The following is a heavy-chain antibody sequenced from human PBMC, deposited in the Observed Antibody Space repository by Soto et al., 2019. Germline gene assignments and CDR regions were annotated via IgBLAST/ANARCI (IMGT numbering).Heavy chain of an antibody. CDR1: GFTFSNAW. V-gene: IGHV3-15*07. D-gene: IGHD3-22*01. CDR2: IKSKTDGGTT. J-gene: IGHJ6*02. Sequence: PGGSLRLSCAASGFTFSNAWMNWVRQAPGKGLEWVGRIKSKTDGGTTDYAAPVKGRFTISRDDSKNTLYLQMNSLKTEDTAVYYCTTGPYYYDSSGYYYYYYYYGMDVWGQGTTVTVSS. CDR3: TTGPYYYDSSGYYYYYYYYGMDV.